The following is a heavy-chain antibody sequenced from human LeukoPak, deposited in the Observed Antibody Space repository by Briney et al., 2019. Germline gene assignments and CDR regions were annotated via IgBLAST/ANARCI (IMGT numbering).Heavy chain of an antibody. Sequence: GGSLRLSCAASGFPFDDYAMHWVRQAPGKGLEWVSGIRWSTDSVGYADSVRGRFTISRVKAKNSLYLQMNSLRAEDTALYYCVKDFGQTTAAIAYWGQGTLVTVSS. V-gene: IGHV3-9*01. D-gene: IGHD2-2*01. CDR3: VKDFGQTTAAIAY. CDR2: IRWSTDSV. J-gene: IGHJ4*02. CDR1: GFPFDDYA.